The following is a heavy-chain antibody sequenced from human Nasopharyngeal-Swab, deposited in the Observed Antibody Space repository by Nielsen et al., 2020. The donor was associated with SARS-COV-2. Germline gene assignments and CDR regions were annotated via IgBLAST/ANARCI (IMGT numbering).Heavy chain of an antibody. CDR2: INPNSGGT. J-gene: IGHJ6*03. D-gene: IGHD3-3*01. CDR1: GYTFTVYY. V-gene: IGHV1-2*04. CDR3: ARDRITIFGVVIISGGMDV. Sequence: ASVKVSCKASGYTFTVYYMHWVRQAPGQGLDWMGWINPNSGGTNYAQKFQGWVTMTRDTSISTAYMELSRLRSEDTAVYYCARDRITIFGVVIISGGMDVWGKGTTVTVSS.